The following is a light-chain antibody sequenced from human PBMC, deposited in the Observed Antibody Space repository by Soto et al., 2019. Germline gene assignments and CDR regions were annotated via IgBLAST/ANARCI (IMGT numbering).Light chain of an antibody. CDR3: QQRSNLIT. CDR2: DAS. J-gene: IGKJ5*01. CDR1: QSVSSY. Sequence: EVVFTQSAATLSLSPGERATLSCRASQSVSSYLAWYQQPPGQAPSLLIYDASNRATGIPARFSGSGSGTDFPLTISSLEPEDFAVYYCQQRSNLITFGQGTRLEIK. V-gene: IGKV3-11*01.